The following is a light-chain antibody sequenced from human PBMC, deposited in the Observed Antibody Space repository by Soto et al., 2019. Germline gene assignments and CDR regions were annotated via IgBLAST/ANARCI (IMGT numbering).Light chain of an antibody. J-gene: IGKJ4*01. V-gene: IGKV4-1*01. CDR2: WAS. CDR1: QSVLYSSNNKNY. CDR3: QQYYSTPRLT. Sequence: DIVMTQSPDSLAVSLGERATINCKSSQSVLYSSNNKNYLAWYQHKPGQAPKLLIYWASTRESGVPDRFSGSGSGTDFTLTISSLQAEDVAVYYCQQYYSTPRLTFGGGTKVDIK.